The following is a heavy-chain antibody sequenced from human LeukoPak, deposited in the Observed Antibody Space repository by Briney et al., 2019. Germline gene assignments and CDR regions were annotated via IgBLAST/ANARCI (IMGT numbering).Heavy chain of an antibody. J-gene: IGHJ4*02. CDR2: ISSTATI. Sequence: GGSLRLSCAASGFTFSSYSMNWVRQAPGKGLEWVSYISSTATIYYADFLKGRFTISRDNAKNSLYLQMNSLRAEDTAVYYCAKGEYQLLYGDYWGQGTLVTVSS. D-gene: IGHD2-2*02. V-gene: IGHV3-48*04. CDR3: AKGEYQLLYGDY. CDR1: GFTFSSYS.